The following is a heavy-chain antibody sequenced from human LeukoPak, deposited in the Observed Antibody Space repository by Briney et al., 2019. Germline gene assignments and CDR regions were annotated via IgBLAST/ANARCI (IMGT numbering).Heavy chain of an antibody. CDR3: ASNLVGASDYYFDY. CDR2: INHSGST. CDR1: GGSFSGYY. V-gene: IGHV4-34*01. J-gene: IGHJ4*02. Sequence: SETLSLTCAVYGGSFSGYYWSWIRQPPGKGLEWIGEINHSGSTNYNPSLKSRVTISVDTSKNQFSLKLGSVTAADTAVYYCASNLVGASDYYFDYWGQGTLVTVSS. D-gene: IGHD1-26*01.